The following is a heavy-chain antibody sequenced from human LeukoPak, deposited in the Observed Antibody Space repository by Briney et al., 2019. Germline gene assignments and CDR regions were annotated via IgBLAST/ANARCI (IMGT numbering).Heavy chain of an antibody. CDR2: IDPSDSYT. J-gene: IGHJ4*02. Sequence: GGSLRISCKGSGSRFTSYWISWVRQMPGKGLEWMGRIDPSDSYTNYSPSFQGHVTISADKSISTAYLQWSSLKASDTAMYFCGRGRGKDDYWGQGTLVTVSS. CDR1: GSRFTSYW. D-gene: IGHD3-16*01. V-gene: IGHV5-10-1*01. CDR3: GRGRGKDDY.